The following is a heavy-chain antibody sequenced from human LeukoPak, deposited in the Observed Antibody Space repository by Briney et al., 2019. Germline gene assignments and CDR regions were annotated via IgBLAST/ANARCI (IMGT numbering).Heavy chain of an antibody. Sequence: ASEKVSCKASGHTFTSYGISWVRQAPGQGLEWMGWISAYNGNTNYAQKLQGRVTMTTDTSTSTAYMELRSLRSDDTAVYYCARSVVAATLYYFDYRGQGTLVTVSS. D-gene: IGHD2-15*01. CDR2: ISAYNGNT. J-gene: IGHJ4*02. CDR3: ARSVVAATLYYFDY. CDR1: GHTFTSYG. V-gene: IGHV1-18*01.